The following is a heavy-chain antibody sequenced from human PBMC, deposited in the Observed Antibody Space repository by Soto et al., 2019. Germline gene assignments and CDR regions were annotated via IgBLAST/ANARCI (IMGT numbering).Heavy chain of an antibody. Sequence: ASLKVSCKASGYTFTGYYMHWVRQAPGQGLECMGWINPNSGVTNYAQKFHGRVTMPRNTSISKAHVELSRRRSDDRAVYYCARPGRKKGELAGDASGGQETLAPVPS. J-gene: IGHJ4*02. CDR2: INPNSGVT. D-gene: IGHD1-26*01. CDR1: GYTFTGYY. CDR3: ARPGRKKGELAGDAS. V-gene: IGHV1-2*02.